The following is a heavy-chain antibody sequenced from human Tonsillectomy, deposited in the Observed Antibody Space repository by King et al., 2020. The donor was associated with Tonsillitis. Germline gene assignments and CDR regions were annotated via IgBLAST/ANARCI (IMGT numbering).Heavy chain of an antibody. Sequence: VQLVESGGGVVQPGRSLRLSCAASGFTFSSYALHWVRPAPGKGLEWVAVVSYDDSNKYYADSVKGRFTISRDNSKNTLYLQMNSLRAEDTAVYYCARVGRYTTLMRFYFDSWGQGTLVTVSS. CDR2: VSYDDSNK. J-gene: IGHJ4*02. CDR1: GFTFSSYA. CDR3: ARVGRYTTLMRFYFDS. V-gene: IGHV3-30-3*01. D-gene: IGHD1-14*01.